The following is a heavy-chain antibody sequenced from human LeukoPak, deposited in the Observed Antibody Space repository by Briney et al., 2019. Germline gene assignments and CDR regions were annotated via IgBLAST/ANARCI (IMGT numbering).Heavy chain of an antibody. D-gene: IGHD2/OR15-2a*01. Sequence: GGSLRLSCAASGFTVSSNYMSWVRQAPGKGLEWVSVIYSGGSTYYADSVKGRFTISRDNAKNSLYLQMNSLRDEDTAVYYCARDSNYYYGMDVWGQGTTVTVSS. V-gene: IGHV3-66*01. CDR1: GFTVSSNY. J-gene: IGHJ6*02. CDR3: ARDSNYYYGMDV. CDR2: IYSGGST.